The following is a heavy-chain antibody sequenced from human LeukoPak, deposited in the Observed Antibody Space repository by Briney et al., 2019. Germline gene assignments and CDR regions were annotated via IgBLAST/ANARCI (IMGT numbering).Heavy chain of an antibody. CDR3: ARGFDGAHAD. V-gene: IGHV3-74*01. D-gene: IGHD4/OR15-4a*01. Sequence: GGSLRLSCAASGFTFSSHWMYWVRQGPGKGLVWVSRINSDGSCTSYADSVKGRFTISRDNAKNTVYLQMNSLRVEDTAIYYCARGFDGAHADWGQGTLVPVSA. CDR2: INSDGSCT. J-gene: IGHJ4*02. CDR1: GFTFSSHW.